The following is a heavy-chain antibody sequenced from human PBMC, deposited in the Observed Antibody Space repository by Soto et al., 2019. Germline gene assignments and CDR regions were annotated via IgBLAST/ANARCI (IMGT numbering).Heavy chain of an antibody. CDR1: GFTFSDHY. J-gene: IGHJ4*02. Sequence: GGSLRLSCAASGFTFSDHYMDWVRQAPGKGLEWVGRTRNKANTYTTEYAASVKGRFTISRDDSQNSLYLQMNSLRAEDTAVYYCAALRKHHGQKLPRPFDYWGQGTLVTVSS. CDR3: AALRKHHGQKLPRPFDY. CDR2: TRNKANTYTT. D-gene: IGHD2-15*01. V-gene: IGHV3-72*01.